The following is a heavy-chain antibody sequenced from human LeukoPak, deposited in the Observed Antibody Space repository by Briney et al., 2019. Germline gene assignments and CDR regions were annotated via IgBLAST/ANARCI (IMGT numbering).Heavy chain of an antibody. V-gene: IGHV3-13*01. Sequence: GGSLRLSCAASGFTFSSYDMHWVRQDTGKGLEWVSSIGTTGDTHYAVSVKGRFTISRENAKNFLYLQMSSLSAGDTAVYYCARSFYGDYPYWGQGTLVTVPS. CDR2: IGTTGDT. J-gene: IGHJ4*02. D-gene: IGHD4-17*01. CDR1: GFTFSSYD. CDR3: ARSFYGDYPY.